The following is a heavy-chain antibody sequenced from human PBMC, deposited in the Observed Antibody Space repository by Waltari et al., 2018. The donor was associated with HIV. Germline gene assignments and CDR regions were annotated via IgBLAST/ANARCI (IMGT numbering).Heavy chain of an antibody. CDR2: IYYSGST. V-gene: IGHV4-39*01. J-gene: IGHJ4*02. D-gene: IGHD5-18*01. CDR3: ARPRGRYSYGQHPFDY. CDR1: GGSISSSTYY. Sequence: QLQLQESGPGLVKPSETLSLTCTVSGGSISSSTYYWGWIRQPPGKGLEWIGTIYYSGSTYYNPSLKSRITISVDTSKNQFSLKLTSVTAADTAMYYCARPRGRYSYGQHPFDYWGQGTLVTVSS.